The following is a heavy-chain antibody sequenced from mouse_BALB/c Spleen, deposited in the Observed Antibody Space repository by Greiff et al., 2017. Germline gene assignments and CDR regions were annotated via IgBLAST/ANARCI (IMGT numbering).Heavy chain of an antibody. CDR2: ISSGGSYT. J-gene: IGHJ3*01. V-gene: IGHV5-9-3*01. D-gene: IGHD2-4*01. Sequence: EVKLVESGGGLVKLGGSLKLSCAASGFTFSSYAMSWVRQTPEKRLEWVATISSGGSYTYYPDSVKGRFTISRDNAKNTLYLQMSSLRSEDTAMYYCARDYDYDEEASAWFAYWGQGTLVTVSA. CDR3: ARDYDYDEEASAWFAY. CDR1: GFTFSSYA.